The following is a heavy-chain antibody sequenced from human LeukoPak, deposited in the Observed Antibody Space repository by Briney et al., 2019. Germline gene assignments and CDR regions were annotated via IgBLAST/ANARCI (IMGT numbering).Heavy chain of an antibody. Sequence: SETLSLTCTVCGGSISSYYWSWIRQPAGKGLEWIGRIYTSGSTNYNPSLKSRVTMSVDTSKNQFSLKLSSVTAADTAVYYCARDPTYYYDSSGEGNAFDIWGQGTMVTVSS. CDR3: ARDPTYYYDSSGEGNAFDI. CDR2: IYTSGST. D-gene: IGHD3-22*01. J-gene: IGHJ3*02. V-gene: IGHV4-4*07. CDR1: GGSISSYY.